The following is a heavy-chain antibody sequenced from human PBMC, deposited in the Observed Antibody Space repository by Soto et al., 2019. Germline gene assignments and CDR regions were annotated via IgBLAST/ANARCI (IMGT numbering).Heavy chain of an antibody. CDR2: ISANGQGI. Sequence: LRLSCAASGFTFSTYALSWVRQAPGKGLEWVSAISANGQGIYYADSVRGRFTISRDNSKNTIFLHMDSLRAEDTAVYYCAKDRNYPRDQFHYWGQGTLVTVSS. CDR1: GFTFSTYA. CDR3: AKDRNYPRDQFHY. D-gene: IGHD1-7*01. J-gene: IGHJ4*02. V-gene: IGHV3-23*01.